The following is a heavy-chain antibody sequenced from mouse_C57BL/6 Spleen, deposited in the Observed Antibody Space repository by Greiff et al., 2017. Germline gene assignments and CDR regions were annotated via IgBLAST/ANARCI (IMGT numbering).Heavy chain of an antibody. V-gene: IGHV14-3*01. CDR1: GFNIKNTY. Sequence: VQLKESVAELVRPGASVKLSCTASGFNIKNTYMHWVKQRPEQGLEWIGRIDPANGNTKYAPKFQGKATITADTSSNTAYLQLSSLTSEDTAIYYCASDSSGYVGVWFAYWGQGTLVTVSA. CDR2: IDPANGNT. CDR3: ASDSSGYVGVWFAY. J-gene: IGHJ3*01. D-gene: IGHD3-2*02.